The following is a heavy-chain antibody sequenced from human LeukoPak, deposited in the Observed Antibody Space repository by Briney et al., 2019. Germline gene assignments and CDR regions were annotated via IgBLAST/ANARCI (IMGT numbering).Heavy chain of an antibody. CDR1: GYTFTSYA. D-gene: IGHD3-16*01. CDR2: INAGNGNT. J-gene: IGHJ3*02. Sequence: ASVKVSCKASGYTFTSYAMHWVRQAPGQRLEWMGWINAGNGNTKYSQEFQGRVTITRDTSASTAYMELSSLRAEDTAVYYCARDKQRGGPAFDIWGQGTMVTVSS. CDR3: ARDKQRGGPAFDI. V-gene: IGHV1-3*03.